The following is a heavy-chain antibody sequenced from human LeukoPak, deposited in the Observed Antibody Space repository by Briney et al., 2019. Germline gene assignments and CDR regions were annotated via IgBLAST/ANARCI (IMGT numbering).Heavy chain of an antibody. J-gene: IGHJ4*02. CDR2: IHHSGTT. V-gene: IGHV4-39*01. CDR1: GDSISSSNYY. Sequence: PSETLSLTCTVSGDSISSSNYYWNWVRQPPGKGLEWIVTIHHSGTTYYSPSLKSRVTISADTPNNQFSLKLTFVSAADTAVYYCARYSRSTGFDSWGQGTQVTVSS. CDR3: ARYSRSTGFDS. D-gene: IGHD4-11*01.